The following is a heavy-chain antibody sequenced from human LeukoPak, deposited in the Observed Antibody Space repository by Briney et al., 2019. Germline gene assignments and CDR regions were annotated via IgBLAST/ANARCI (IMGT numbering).Heavy chain of an antibody. Sequence: SETLSLTCTVSGGSISSSNYYWGWIRQPPGKGLEWIASIYYSGSTYYNPSLKSRVTISVDTAKNQFSLHLNSVTPEDTAVYYCARGWGLDYWGQGTLVTVSS. CDR1: GGSISSSNYY. D-gene: IGHD7-27*01. V-gene: IGHV4-39*01. CDR3: ARGWGLDY. CDR2: IYYSGST. J-gene: IGHJ4*02.